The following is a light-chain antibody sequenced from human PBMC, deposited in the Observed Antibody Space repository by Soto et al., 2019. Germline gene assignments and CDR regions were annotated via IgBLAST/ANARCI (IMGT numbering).Light chain of an antibody. CDR3: SSYTSSSPPVV. J-gene: IGLJ2*01. Sequence: ALTQPASVSGSPGQSITISCTGTSSDVGGYNYVSWYQQHPGKAPKLMIYDVSNRPSGVSNRFSGSKSGNTASLTISGLQAEDEADYYCSSYTSSSPPVVFGGGTKLTVL. CDR2: DVS. V-gene: IGLV2-14*01. CDR1: SSDVGGYNY.